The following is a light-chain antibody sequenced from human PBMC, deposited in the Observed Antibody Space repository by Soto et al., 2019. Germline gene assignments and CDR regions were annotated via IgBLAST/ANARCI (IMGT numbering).Light chain of an antibody. Sequence: QSVLTQPHSVSGSPGQSVTISCTGTNRDVGGYNYVSWYQQSPGKAPKLLIYGVSERPSGVPDRFSGSKSGSTASLTISGLQAEDEADYYCCSYADTYTYVFGTGTKVTV. J-gene: IGLJ1*01. CDR2: GVS. V-gene: IGLV2-11*01. CDR1: NRDVGGYNY. CDR3: CSYADTYTYV.